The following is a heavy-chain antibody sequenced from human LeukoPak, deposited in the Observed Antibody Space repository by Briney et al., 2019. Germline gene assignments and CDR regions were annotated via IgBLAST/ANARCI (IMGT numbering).Heavy chain of an antibody. J-gene: IGHJ4*02. CDR2: IKQDGSEK. CDR3: ARARSGWAFDY. D-gene: IGHD6-19*01. V-gene: IGHV3-7*04. CDR1: GFTFNGYW. Sequence: GGSLRLSCAASGFTFNGYWMSWVRQAPGKGLEWVANIKQDGSEKYYVDSVKGRFTISRDNAKNSLYLQMNSLRAEDTAVYYCARARSGWAFDYWGQGTLVTVSS.